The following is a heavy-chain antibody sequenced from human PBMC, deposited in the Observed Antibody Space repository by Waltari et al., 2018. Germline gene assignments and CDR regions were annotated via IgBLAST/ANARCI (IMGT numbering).Heavy chain of an antibody. D-gene: IGHD1-26*01. V-gene: IGHV1-2*06. Sequence: QVQLVQSGAEVKKPGASVKVSCKASGYTFTGYYMHWVRQAPGQGLEWMGRRNPYSGGTNYAQKFQGRVTMTRDTSISTAYMELSRLRSDDTAVYYCARSLAFSGSVDYWGQGTLVTVSS. J-gene: IGHJ4*02. CDR1: GYTFTGYY. CDR2: RNPYSGGT. CDR3: ARSLAFSGSVDY.